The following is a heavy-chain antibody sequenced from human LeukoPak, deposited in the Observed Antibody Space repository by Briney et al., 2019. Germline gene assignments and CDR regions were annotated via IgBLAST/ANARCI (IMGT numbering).Heavy chain of an antibody. CDR1: GVTFTNYA. V-gene: IGHV3-23*01. CDR2: ISISGGST. Sequence: GGSLRLSCAASGVTFTNYAMTWIRQAPGKGLDWVSGISISGGSTDYADSVKGRFTISRDNSKNTLYLQMNSLRAEDTAVYYCAKVPAGNKVEYWGQGTLVTVSS. J-gene: IGHJ4*02. CDR3: AKVPAGNKVEY. D-gene: IGHD6-19*01.